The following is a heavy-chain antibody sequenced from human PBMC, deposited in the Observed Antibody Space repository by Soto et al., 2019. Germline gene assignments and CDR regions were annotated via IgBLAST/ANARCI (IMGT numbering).Heavy chain of an antibody. Sequence: SVKVSCKASGGTFSSYTISWVRQAPGQGLEWMGRIIPILGIANYAQKFQGRVTITADKSTSTAYMELSSLRSEDTAVYYCATFYLDSNRHWFDPWGQGTLVPV. J-gene: IGHJ5*02. CDR2: IIPILGIA. D-gene: IGHD4-4*01. CDR3: ATFYLDSNRHWFDP. CDR1: GGTFSSYT. V-gene: IGHV1-69*02.